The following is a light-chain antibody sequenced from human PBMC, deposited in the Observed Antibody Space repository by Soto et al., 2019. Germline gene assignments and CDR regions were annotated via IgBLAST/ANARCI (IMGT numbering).Light chain of an antibody. Sequence: EIVMTQSPATLSVSPGERATLSCRPSQSVADKLAWYQQKPGQAPRLLIYGASTRATGIPARFSGSGSGTEFTLTISSLQTEDFAIYYCQQYNNWPLTLGGETKVEIK. J-gene: IGKJ4*01. CDR3: QQYNNWPLT. V-gene: IGKV3-15*01. CDR1: QSVADK. CDR2: GAS.